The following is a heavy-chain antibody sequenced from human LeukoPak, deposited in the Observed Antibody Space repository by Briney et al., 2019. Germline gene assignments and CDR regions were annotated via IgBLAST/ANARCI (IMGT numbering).Heavy chain of an antibody. CDR3: ARDARQFYYDSSGYFYDF. V-gene: IGHV4-38-2*02. CDR1: GYSISSSYY. CDR2: LYHSGSA. J-gene: IGHJ4*02. Sequence: PSETLSLTCAVSGYSISSSYYWAWIRQPPGKGLEWIGSLYHSGSAYYNSSLKSRVTISADTSKNQFSLRVRSVTAADTAVYFCARDARQFYYDSSGYFYDFWGQGTLVTVSS. D-gene: IGHD3-22*01.